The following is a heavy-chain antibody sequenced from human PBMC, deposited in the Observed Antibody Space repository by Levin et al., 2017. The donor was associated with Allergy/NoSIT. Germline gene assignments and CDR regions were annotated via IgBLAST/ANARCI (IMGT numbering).Heavy chain of an antibody. CDR1: GFTFSSYA. CDR2: ISGSGGST. D-gene: IGHD3-10*01. CDR3: AKGKLLWFRELFYYYYMDV. Sequence: GGSLRLSCAASGFTFSSYAMSWVRQAPGKGLEWVSAISGSGGSTYYADSVKGRFTISRDNSKNTLYLQMNSLRAEDTAVYYCAKGKLLWFRELFYYYYMDVWGKGTTVTVSS. J-gene: IGHJ6*03. V-gene: IGHV3-23*01.